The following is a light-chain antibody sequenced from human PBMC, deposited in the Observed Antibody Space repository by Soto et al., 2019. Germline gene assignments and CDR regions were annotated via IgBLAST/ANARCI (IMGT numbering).Light chain of an antibody. CDR3: QQAYSFPIT. J-gene: IGKJ5*01. Sequence: DIQMTQSPSSVSASVGDSFTISCRASQDIVAYLAWYQHKPGRAPELLIRAASTLQSGVPSRFSGSGSGTDFTLTINSLQPEDFATYYCQQAYSFPITFGQGRRLEI. CDR1: QDIVAY. V-gene: IGKV1D-12*01. CDR2: AAS.